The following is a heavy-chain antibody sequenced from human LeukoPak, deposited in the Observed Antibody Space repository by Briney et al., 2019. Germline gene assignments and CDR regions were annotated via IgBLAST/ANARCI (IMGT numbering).Heavy chain of an antibody. CDR3: AKDYCRGGNCPLPFFDS. D-gene: IGHD2-15*01. V-gene: IGHV3-23*01. J-gene: IGHJ4*02. Sequence: QSGGSLRLSCAVSGFTLTEHALSWVRQAPGEGLEWVSGIIDVGDTYYADSVKGRFTISRDSSKNTLYLRMNSLRAEDTATYYCAKDYCRGGNCPLPFFDSWGQGTLVTVSS. CDR1: GFTLTEHA. CDR2: IIDVGDT.